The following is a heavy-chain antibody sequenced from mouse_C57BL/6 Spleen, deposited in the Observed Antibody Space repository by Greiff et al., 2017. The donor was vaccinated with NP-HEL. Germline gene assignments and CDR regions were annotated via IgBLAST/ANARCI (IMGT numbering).Heavy chain of an antibody. V-gene: IGHV1-81*01. Sequence: VQLQQSGAELARPGASVKLSCKASGYTFTSYGISWVKQRTGQGLEWIGEIYPRSGNTYYNEKFKGKATLTADKSSSTAYMELRGLTSEDSAVYVCSRGETVVATDYAMDYWGQGTSVTVSS. CDR2: IYPRSGNT. CDR1: GYTFTSYG. CDR3: SRGETVVATDYAMDY. D-gene: IGHD1-1*01. J-gene: IGHJ4*01.